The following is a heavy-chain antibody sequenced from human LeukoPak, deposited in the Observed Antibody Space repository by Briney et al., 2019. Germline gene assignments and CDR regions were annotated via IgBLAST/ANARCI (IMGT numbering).Heavy chain of an antibody. CDR3: ARLPYSSSWYYYYYMDV. J-gene: IGHJ6*03. D-gene: IGHD6-13*01. CDR2: ISAYNGNT. V-gene: IGHV1-18*01. Sequence: ASVKVSCKASGYTFTSYGISWARQAPGQGLEWMGWISAYNGNTNYAQKLQGRVTMTTDTSTSTAYMELRSLRSDDTAVYYCARLPYSSSWYYYYYMDVWGKGTTVTVSS. CDR1: GYTFTSYG.